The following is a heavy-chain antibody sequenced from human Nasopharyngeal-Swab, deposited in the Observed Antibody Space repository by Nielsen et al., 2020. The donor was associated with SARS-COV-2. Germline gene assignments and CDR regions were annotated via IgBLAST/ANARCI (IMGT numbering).Heavy chain of an antibody. CDR1: GGSISSGSYY. D-gene: IGHD3-22*01. Sequence: SETLSLTCTVSGGSISSGSYYWSWIRQPAGKGLEWIGRIYTSGSTNYNPSLKSRVTISVDTSKNQFSLKLSSVTAADTAVYYCARDYYYDSSVPLDYWGQGTLVTVSS. CDR3: ARDYYYDSSVPLDY. J-gene: IGHJ4*02. V-gene: IGHV4-61*02. CDR2: IYTSGST.